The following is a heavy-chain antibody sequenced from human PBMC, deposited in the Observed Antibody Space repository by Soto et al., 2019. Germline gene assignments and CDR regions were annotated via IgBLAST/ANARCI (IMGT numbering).Heavy chain of an antibody. J-gene: IGHJ6*02. Sequence: GGSLRLSCAASGFTFSSYGMHWVRQAPGKGLEWVAVIWYDGSNKYYADSVKGRFTISRDNSKNTLYLQMNSLRAEDTAVYYCARDIVVVVAATDYYYYGMDVWGQGTTVTVSS. CDR2: IWYDGSNK. CDR1: GFTFSSYG. V-gene: IGHV3-33*01. D-gene: IGHD2-15*01. CDR3: ARDIVVVVAATDYYYYGMDV.